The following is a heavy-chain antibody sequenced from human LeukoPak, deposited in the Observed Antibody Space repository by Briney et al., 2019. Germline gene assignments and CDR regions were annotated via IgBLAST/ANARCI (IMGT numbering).Heavy chain of an antibody. CDR3: ASYNSGWYYFDY. D-gene: IGHD6-19*01. CDR2: IYHSGSA. Sequence: PSETLSLTCAVSGYSISSAYYWCWIRQPPGKGLEWIGSIYHSGSACYNPSLKSRVTISVDTSKNQFSVTLSSVTAADTAVYYCASYNSGWYYFDYWGQGTLVTVSS. CDR1: GYSISSAYY. V-gene: IGHV4-38-2*01. J-gene: IGHJ4*02.